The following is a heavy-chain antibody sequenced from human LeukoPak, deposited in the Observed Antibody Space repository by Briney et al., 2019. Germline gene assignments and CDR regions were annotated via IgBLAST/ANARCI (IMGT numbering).Heavy chain of an antibody. V-gene: IGHV4-59*01. CDR1: GGSISSYY. J-gene: IGHJ4*02. CDR3: ARGDFWSGYYYFDY. D-gene: IGHD3-3*01. Sequence: SETLSLTCTVSGGSISSYYWSWIRQPPGKGLEWIGYIYYSGSTNYNPSPKSRVTISVDTSKNQFSLKLSSVTAADTAVYYCARGDFWSGYYYFDYWGQGTLVTVSS. CDR2: IYYSGST.